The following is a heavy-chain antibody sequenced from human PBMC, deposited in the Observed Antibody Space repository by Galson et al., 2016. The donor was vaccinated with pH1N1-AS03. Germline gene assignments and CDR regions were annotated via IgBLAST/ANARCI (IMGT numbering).Heavy chain of an antibody. D-gene: IGHD5-12*01. CDR1: GFIFSNFW. Sequence: SLRLSCAASGFIFSNFWMTWVRQAPGKGLEWVANMNQDGSVINYVESVKGRFTGSSDNAKSSLFLQMNPLRVEDTAVYYCARDLGGYDPFDYWGQGTRVTVSS. CDR2: MNQDGSVI. J-gene: IGHJ4*02. CDR3: ARDLGGYDPFDY. V-gene: IGHV3-7*01.